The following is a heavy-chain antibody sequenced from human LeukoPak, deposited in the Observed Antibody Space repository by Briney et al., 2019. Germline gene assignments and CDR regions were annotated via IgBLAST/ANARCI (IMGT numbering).Heavy chain of an antibody. V-gene: IGHV4-38-2*01. CDR1: GYSINSGYH. CDR2: MHHTGST. Sequence: SETLSLTCSVSGYSINSGYHWGWIRRPPGKGLEWIAIMHHTGSTHYNPSLQSRVTISIDTSKNHFSLKLRSVSAADTAIYYCATFEGGGFFDSRGQGTPVTGSS. J-gene: IGHJ5*01. CDR3: ATFEGGGFFDS. D-gene: IGHD4-23*01.